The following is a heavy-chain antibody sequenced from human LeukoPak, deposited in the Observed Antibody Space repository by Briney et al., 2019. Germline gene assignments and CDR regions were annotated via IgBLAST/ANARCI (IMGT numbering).Heavy chain of an antibody. CDR2: IYYSGST. Sequence: PSETLSLTCTVSGGSISSYYWSWIRQPPGKGLEWIGYIYYSGSTNYNPSLKSRVTISVDTSKNQFSLKLSSVTAADTAVYYCARGPLRGVKGWDYWGQGTLVTVSS. J-gene: IGHJ4*02. CDR3: ARGPLRGVKGWDY. V-gene: IGHV4-59*01. D-gene: IGHD3-10*01. CDR1: GGSISSYY.